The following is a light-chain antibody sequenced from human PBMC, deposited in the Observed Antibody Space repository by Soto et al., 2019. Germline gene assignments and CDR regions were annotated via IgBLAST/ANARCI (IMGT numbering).Light chain of an antibody. CDR2: GAS. Sequence: DIQMTQSPSPLSASVGDRVTITCRASQTISTYLNWYQQKPGKAPKLLIYGASSLQSGVPSRFSGSGSGTDFTLTINSLQPEDFGTYYCQQSFSTPRTFGQGTKVEIK. J-gene: IGKJ1*01. CDR1: QTISTY. V-gene: IGKV1-39*01. CDR3: QQSFSTPRT.